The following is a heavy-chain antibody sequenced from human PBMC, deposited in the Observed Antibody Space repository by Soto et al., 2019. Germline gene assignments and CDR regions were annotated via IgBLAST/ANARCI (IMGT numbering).Heavy chain of an antibody. D-gene: IGHD3-16*01. J-gene: IGHJ6*02. V-gene: IGHV1-18*01. CDR1: GYTFTRYG. CDR2: ISGYDGRT. Sequence: QVHLVQSGAEVKKPGASVKVSCKTSGYTFTRYGISWVRQAPGQGLEWMGWISGYDGRTNFAQKVQDGFTITTTTSTSTVYMELRSLAPDDTAGYYCAREGAFPYTYYGMAVWGQGTTVTVPS. CDR3: AREGAFPYTYYGMAV.